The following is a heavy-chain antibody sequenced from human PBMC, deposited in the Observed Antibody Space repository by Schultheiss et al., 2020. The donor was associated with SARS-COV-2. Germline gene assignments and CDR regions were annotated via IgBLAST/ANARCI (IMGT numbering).Heavy chain of an antibody. V-gene: IGHV3-21*04. CDR2: ISSSSSYI. CDR3: ARYCGGDCSVDY. J-gene: IGHJ4*02. D-gene: IGHD2-21*02. CDR1: GFTFSSYA. Sequence: GESLKISCAASGFTFSSYAMHWVRQAPGKGLEWVSSISSSSSYIYYADSVKGRFTISRDNSKNTLYLQMNSLRAEDTAVYYCARYCGGDCSVDYWGQGTLVTVSS.